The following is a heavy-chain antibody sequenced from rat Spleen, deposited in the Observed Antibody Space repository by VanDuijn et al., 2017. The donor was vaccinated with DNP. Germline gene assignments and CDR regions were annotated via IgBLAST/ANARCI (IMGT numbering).Heavy chain of an antibody. V-gene: IGHV4-2*01. CDR1: GFNFKDYW. Sequence: EVKLVESGGGLVQPGRSLKLSCAASGFNFKDYWMGWVRQAPGKGLEWIGEISKDSRIIKYSPSLKDKFTVSRDNAQNTLYLQMNRLGSEDTAIYYCVREDKGVDAWGQGTSVTVSS. D-gene: IGHD2-2*01. CDR2: ISKDSRII. J-gene: IGHJ4*01. CDR3: VREDKGVDA.